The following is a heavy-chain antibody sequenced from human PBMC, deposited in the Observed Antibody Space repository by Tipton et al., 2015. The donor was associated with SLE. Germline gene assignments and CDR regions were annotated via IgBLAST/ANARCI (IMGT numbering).Heavy chain of an antibody. D-gene: IGHD3-16*01. J-gene: IGHJ4*02. CDR2: INDSGNT. CDR1: GGSISSHY. CDR3: ARGGLSLGELSLYRYFDY. V-gene: IGHV4-59*11. Sequence: TLSLTCTVSGGSISSHYWSWIRQPPGKALEWIGYINDSGNTNYNPSLESRVTISLDTSKNQFSLKLSSVTGADTAVYYCARGGLSLGELSLYRYFDYWGQGTLVTVSS.